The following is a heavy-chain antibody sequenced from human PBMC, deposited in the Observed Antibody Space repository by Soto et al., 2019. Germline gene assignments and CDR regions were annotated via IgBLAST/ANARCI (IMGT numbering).Heavy chain of an antibody. D-gene: IGHD2-2*02. CDR3: ARDPSYCSSTSCYTHYGMDV. J-gene: IGHJ6*02. CDR2: IIPIFGTA. V-gene: IGHV1-69*13. Sequence: GASVKVSCKASGGTFSSYAISWVLQAPGQWLEWMGGIIPIFGTANYAQKFQGRVTITADESTSTAYMELSSLRSEDTAVYYCARDPSYCSSTSCYTHYGMDVWGQGTTVTVSS. CDR1: GGTFSSYA.